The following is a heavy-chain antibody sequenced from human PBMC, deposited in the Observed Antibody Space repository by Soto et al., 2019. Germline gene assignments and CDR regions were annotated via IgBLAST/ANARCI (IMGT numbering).Heavy chain of an antibody. CDR1: GGTFSSYT. V-gene: IGHV1-69*02. CDR3: SRGLASIVDS. D-gene: IGHD2-15*01. CDR2: IVPITGMT. J-gene: IGHJ4*02. Sequence: QVQLVQSGGEVKKPGSSVRVSCTPSGGTFSSYTISWVRQAPGQGLEWMGRIVPITGMTRYAQKFQGRLTITAVTSTTTAYLELSSLTYEDSAVYFCSRGLASIVDSWGQGTQVTVSS.